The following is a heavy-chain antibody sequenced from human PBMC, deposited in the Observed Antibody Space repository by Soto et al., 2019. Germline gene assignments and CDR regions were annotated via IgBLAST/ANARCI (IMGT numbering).Heavy chain of an antibody. CDR1: GFSLTTDRLG. Sequence: QITLKESGPTLVKPTQTLTLTCTFSGFSLTTDRLGVGWIRQPPGEALEWLAVIYWDDSKTYRPSLESRLTTTKDTSKNLVALTMTNMDSLDTATYYCAHAYGGRSLYWGQGTLVTVSS. D-gene: IGHD1-26*01. J-gene: IGHJ4*02. V-gene: IGHV2-5*02. CDR3: AHAYGGRSLY. CDR2: IYWDDSK.